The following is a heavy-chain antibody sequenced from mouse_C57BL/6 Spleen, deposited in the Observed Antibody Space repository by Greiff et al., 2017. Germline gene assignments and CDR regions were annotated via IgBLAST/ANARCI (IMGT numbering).Heavy chain of an antibody. CDR2: LDPGNGDT. V-gene: IGHV14-4*01. CDR3: TRTGAWFAY. D-gene: IGHD4-1*01. CDR1: GLNFKAAF. Sequence: VQLQQSGPGLVGPGASVRCSCTASGLNFKAAFLHWVKRGPKQGLGGIGWLDPGNGDTEYASKFQGKATITADTSSNTAYLQLSSLTSEDTAVYYCTRTGAWFAYWGQGTLVTVSA. J-gene: IGHJ3*01.